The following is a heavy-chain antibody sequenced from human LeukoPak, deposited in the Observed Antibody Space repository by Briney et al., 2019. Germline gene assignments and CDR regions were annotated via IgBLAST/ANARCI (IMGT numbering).Heavy chain of an antibody. D-gene: IGHD5-12*01. CDR2: ISDSGSTI. V-gene: IGHV3-11*01. CDR3: AASAIVAAYY. CDR1: GFTFSDYY. Sequence: GGPLRLSCAASGFTFSDYYMGWIRQAPGKGLDWVSYISDSGSTIYYADSVKGRFTISRDNAKNSLYLQMNSVRAEDTAVYYCAASAIVAAYYWGQGTLVTVSS. J-gene: IGHJ4*02.